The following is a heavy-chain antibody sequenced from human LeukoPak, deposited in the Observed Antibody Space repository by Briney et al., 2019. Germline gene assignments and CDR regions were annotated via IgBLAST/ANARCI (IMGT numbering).Heavy chain of an antibody. CDR2: ISSSSYI. CDR1: GFTFSSYS. CDR3: ARGEEYDFWSGYRRSFDY. J-gene: IGHJ4*02. D-gene: IGHD3-3*01. V-gene: IGHV3-21*01. Sequence: GGSLRLSCAASGFTFSSYSMNWVRQAPGKGLEWVSSISSSSYIYYADSVKGRFTISRDNAKNSLYLQMNSLRAEDTAVYYCARGEEYDFWSGYRRSFDYWGQGTLVTVSS.